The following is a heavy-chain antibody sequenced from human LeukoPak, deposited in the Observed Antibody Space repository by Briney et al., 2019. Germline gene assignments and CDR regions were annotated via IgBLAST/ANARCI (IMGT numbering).Heavy chain of an antibody. V-gene: IGHV4-61*02. D-gene: IGHD6-6*01. CDR1: GGSISSGSYY. J-gene: IGHJ4*02. Sequence: SETLSLTCTVSGGSISSGSYYWSWIRQPAGKGLEWIGRIYTSGSTNYNPSLKSRVTMSVDTSKNQFSLKLSSVTAADTAVYYCAREEGLLVNYWGQGTLVTVSS. CDR3: AREEGLLVNY. CDR2: IYTSGST.